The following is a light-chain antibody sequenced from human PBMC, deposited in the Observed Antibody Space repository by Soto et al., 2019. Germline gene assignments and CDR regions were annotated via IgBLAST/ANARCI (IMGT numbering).Light chain of an antibody. V-gene: IGLV1-44*01. Sequence: QSALTQPPSVSGTPGQRVTISCSGSRSSTGSNTVNWYQHLPGSAPKLLIYSNNHRPSGVPDRFSASKAGASASLAISGLQSEDEGDYYCAAWDASLGGFYVFGSGTKVTVL. J-gene: IGLJ1*01. CDR3: AAWDASLGGFYV. CDR2: SNN. CDR1: RSSTGSNT.